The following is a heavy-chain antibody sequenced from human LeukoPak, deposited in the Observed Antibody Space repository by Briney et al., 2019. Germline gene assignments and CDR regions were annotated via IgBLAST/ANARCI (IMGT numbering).Heavy chain of an antibody. V-gene: IGHV4-61*02. CDR3: ARGNYGDYAT. J-gene: IGHJ5*02. CDR1: GVSISSGSYY. Sequence: SQTLSLTCTVSGVSISSGSYYWSWIRQPAGKGLEWIGRIYTSGSTNYNPSLKSRVTISVDTSKNQFSLKLSSVTAADTAVYYCARGNYGDYATWGQGTLVTVSS. CDR2: IYTSGST. D-gene: IGHD4-17*01.